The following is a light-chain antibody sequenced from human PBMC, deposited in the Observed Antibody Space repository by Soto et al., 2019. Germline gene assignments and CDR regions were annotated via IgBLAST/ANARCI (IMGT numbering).Light chain of an antibody. Sequence: EIVMTQSPATLSVSPGERATLSCRASQSVSSNLAWYQQKPGQAPRLLIYGASTRATGIPARFSGSGSGTEFTLTISSLQSEDFAVYYCQQDNNWPETFGQGTKVDI. CDR2: GAS. CDR3: QQDNNWPET. CDR1: QSVSSN. J-gene: IGKJ1*01. V-gene: IGKV3-15*01.